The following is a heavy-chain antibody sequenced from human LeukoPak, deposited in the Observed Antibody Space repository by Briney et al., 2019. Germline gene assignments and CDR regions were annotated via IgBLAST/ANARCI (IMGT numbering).Heavy chain of an antibody. J-gene: IGHJ4*02. D-gene: IGHD3-10*01. CDR1: GFTLRSYA. V-gene: IGHV3-23*01. CDR3: AKAATFYYGSDL. CDR2: ISGSDGNT. Sequence: GGSLRLSCAASGFTLRSYAMNWVRQAPGKGLEWVSAISGSDGNTYYADSVKGRFTISRDDSKNTLYLQMNRLRAEDTALYYCAKAATFYYGSDLWGQGILVAVSS.